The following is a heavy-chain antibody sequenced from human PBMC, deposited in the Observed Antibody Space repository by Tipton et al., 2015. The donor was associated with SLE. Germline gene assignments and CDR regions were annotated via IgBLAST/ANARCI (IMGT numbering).Heavy chain of an antibody. CDR1: GGSISSHY. Sequence: TLSLTCTVSGGSISSHYWSWIRQPPGKGLEWIGYIYYSGSTNYNPSLKSRVTISVDTSKNQFSLKLSSVTAADTAVYYCARWRTTFDYWGQGTLVTVSS. J-gene: IGHJ4*02. CDR2: IYYSGST. D-gene: IGHD4-11*01. CDR3: ARWRTTFDY. V-gene: IGHV4-59*07.